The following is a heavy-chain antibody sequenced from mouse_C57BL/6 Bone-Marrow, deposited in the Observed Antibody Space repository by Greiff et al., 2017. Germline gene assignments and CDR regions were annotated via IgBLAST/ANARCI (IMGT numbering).Heavy chain of an antibody. V-gene: IGHV1-72*01. D-gene: IGHD2-3*01. CDR3: AREDDGYYPWFAY. Sequence: QVQLQQPGAELVKPGASVKLSCKASGYTFTSYWMHWVKQRPGRGLEWIGRIDPNSGGTKYNEKFKSKATLTVDKPSSTAYMQLSSLTSEDSAVYYCAREDDGYYPWFAYWGQGTLVTVSA. CDR2: IDPNSGGT. J-gene: IGHJ3*01. CDR1: GYTFTSYW.